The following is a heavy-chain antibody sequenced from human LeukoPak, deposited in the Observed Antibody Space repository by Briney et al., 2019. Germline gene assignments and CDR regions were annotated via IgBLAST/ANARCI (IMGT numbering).Heavy chain of an antibody. CDR1: GGTFSSYA. J-gene: IGHJ4*02. Sequence: SVKVSCKASGGTFSSYAISWVRQAPGQGLEWMGGVIPIFGTANYAQKFQGRVTITADESTSTAYMELSSLRSEDTAVYYCARAEIGLHHSGHFDYWGQGTLVTVSS. CDR3: ARAEIGLHHSGHFDY. D-gene: IGHD2/OR15-2a*01. CDR2: VIPIFGTA. V-gene: IGHV1-69*01.